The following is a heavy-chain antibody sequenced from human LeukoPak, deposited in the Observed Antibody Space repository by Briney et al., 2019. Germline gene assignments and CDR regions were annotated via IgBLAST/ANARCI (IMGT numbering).Heavy chain of an antibody. CDR1: GFTFSSYG. CDR3: AKERDTAMVTIDY. Sequence: GGSLRLSCAASGFTFSSYGMHWVRQAPGKGLEWVAFIRYDGSNKYYADSVKGRFTISRDNAKNTLYLEMNSLRAEDTAVYYCAKERDTAMVTIDYWGQGTLVTVSS. J-gene: IGHJ4*02. CDR2: IRYDGSNK. D-gene: IGHD5-18*01. V-gene: IGHV3-30*02.